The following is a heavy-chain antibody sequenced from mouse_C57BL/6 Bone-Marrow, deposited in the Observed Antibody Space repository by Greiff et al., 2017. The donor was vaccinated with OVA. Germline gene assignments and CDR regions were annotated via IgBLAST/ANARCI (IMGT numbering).Heavy chain of an antibody. CDR2: ISSGSSTI. J-gene: IGHJ2*01. Sequence: DVKLVESGGGLVKPGGSLKLSCAASGFTFSDYGMHWVRQAPEKGLEWVAYISSGSSTIYYADTVKGRFTISRDNAKNTLFLQMTSLRSEDTAMYYCARSGNLYYFDYWGQGTTLTVSS. CDR3: ARSGNLYYFDY. V-gene: IGHV5-17*01. D-gene: IGHD2-1*01. CDR1: GFTFSDYG.